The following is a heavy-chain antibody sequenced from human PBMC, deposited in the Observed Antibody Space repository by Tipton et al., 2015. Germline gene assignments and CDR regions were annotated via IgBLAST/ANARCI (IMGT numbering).Heavy chain of an antibody. D-gene: IGHD2-21*01. CDR1: AYSISSDYY. Sequence: TLSLTCAVSAYSISSDYYWGWIRQPPGKGLEWIGSISHSGNTYYNPSLKSRVTMSRDTSKNQFSPKLTSVAAADTAVYYCARRCGGDCYWGYYFDYWGQGTLVNVSS. V-gene: IGHV4-38-2*01. J-gene: IGHJ4*02. CDR2: ISHSGNT. CDR3: ARRCGGDCYWGYYFDY.